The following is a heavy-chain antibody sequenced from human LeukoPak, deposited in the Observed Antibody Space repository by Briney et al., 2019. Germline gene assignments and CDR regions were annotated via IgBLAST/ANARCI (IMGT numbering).Heavy chain of an antibody. D-gene: IGHD3-16*01. CDR1: GFTFSSYW. J-gene: IGHJ6*02. CDR3: ARGGGLDV. CDR2: INHNGNVS. Sequence: GGSLRLSCAASGFTFSSYWMNWARQAPGKGLEWVASINHNGNVSYYVNSVKGRFTISRDNAKNSLYLQMSNLRAEDTAVYFCARGGGLDVWGQGATVTVSS. V-gene: IGHV3-7*03.